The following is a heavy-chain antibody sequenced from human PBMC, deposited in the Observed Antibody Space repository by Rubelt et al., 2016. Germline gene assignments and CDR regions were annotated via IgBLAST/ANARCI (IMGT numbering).Heavy chain of an antibody. V-gene: IGHV3-30*02. CDR2: IRYDGSNK. D-gene: IGHD4-17*01. J-gene: IGHJ1*01. CDR3: AKPARLDYGINAEYFQH. Sequence: QAQLVESGGGVVQPGGSLRLSCAASGFTFSSYGMHWVRQAPGKGLEWVAFIRYDGSNKYYADSVKGRFTISRDNSKNTLYLQMNSLRAEDTAVYYCAKPARLDYGINAEYFQHWGQGTLVTVSS. CDR1: GFTFSSYG.